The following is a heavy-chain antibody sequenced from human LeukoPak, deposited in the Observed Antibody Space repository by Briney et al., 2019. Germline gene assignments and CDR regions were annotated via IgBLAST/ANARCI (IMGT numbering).Heavy chain of an antibody. CDR2: MYHSGST. Sequence: PSETLSLTCSVSGYSISSAYYWGWILQPPGKGLEWIGTMYHSGSTNYNPSLKSRVTISVDTSKNQFSLKLSSVTAADTAVYFCARGFRGYNFDYWGQGTLVTVSS. CDR1: GYSISSAYY. J-gene: IGHJ4*02. V-gene: IGHV4-38-2*02. D-gene: IGHD6-13*01. CDR3: ARGFRGYNFDY.